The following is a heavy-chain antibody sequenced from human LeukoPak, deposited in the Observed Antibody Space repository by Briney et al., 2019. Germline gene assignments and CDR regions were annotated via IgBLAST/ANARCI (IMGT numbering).Heavy chain of an antibody. CDR2: ISSSGSTI. Sequence: PGGSLRLSCAASGFTFSSYEMNWVRQAPGEGLEWVSYISSSGSTIYYADSVKGRFTISRDNAKNSLYLQMNSLRAEDTAVYYCATALDYGDSPFPRHYYYGMDVWGQGTTVTVSS. D-gene: IGHD4-17*01. J-gene: IGHJ6*02. CDR3: ATALDYGDSPFPRHYYYGMDV. CDR1: GFTFSSYE. V-gene: IGHV3-48*03.